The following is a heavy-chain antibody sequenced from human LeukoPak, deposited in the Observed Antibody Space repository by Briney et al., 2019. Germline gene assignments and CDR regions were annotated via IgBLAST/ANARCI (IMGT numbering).Heavy chain of an antibody. J-gene: IGHJ4*02. V-gene: IGHV3-13*01. CDR1: GFTFSNYD. CDR3: TSSPAYSSSWEAIDN. Sequence: PGGSLRLSCAASGFTFSNYDMHWVRQAAGKGLEWVSAIGTAGDIYYSASVRGRFTISRENARNSLFLQMSGLSAGDTAVYYCTSSPAYSSSWEAIDNWGQGTLVTVSS. CDR2: IGTAGDI. D-gene: IGHD6-13*01.